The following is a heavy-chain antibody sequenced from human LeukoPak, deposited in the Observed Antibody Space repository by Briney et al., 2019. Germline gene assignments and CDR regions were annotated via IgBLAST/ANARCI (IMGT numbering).Heavy chain of an antibody. J-gene: IGHJ3*02. D-gene: IGHD4-17*01. V-gene: IGHV1-18*01. CDR3: ARSSAVTPRTHAFDI. CDR2: ISAYNGNT. Sequence: ASVKVSCKASGYTFTSYGISWVRQAPGQGLEWMGWISAYNGNTNYAQKLQGRATMTTDTSTSTAYMELRSLRSDDTAVYYCARSSAVTPRTHAFDIWGQGTMVTVSS. CDR1: GYTFTSYG.